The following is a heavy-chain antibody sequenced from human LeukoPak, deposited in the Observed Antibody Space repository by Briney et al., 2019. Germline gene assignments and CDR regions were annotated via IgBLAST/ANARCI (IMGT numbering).Heavy chain of an antibody. Sequence: PGGSLRFSCAASGFTFSTYWMAWVRRAPGKGLEWVANIKQDGSAKNYVDSVKGRFTISRDDAKNSVYLQMNSLKTEDTAVYYCARDVSGSLDYWGKGTLVTVSA. CDR1: GFTFSTYW. D-gene: IGHD1-26*01. J-gene: IGHJ4*02. V-gene: IGHV3-7*01. CDR2: IKQDGSAK. CDR3: ARDVSGSLDY.